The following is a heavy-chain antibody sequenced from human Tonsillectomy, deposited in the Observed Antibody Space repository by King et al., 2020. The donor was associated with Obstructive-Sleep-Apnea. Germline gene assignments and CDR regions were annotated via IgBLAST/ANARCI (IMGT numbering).Heavy chain of an antibody. J-gene: IGHJ4*02. V-gene: IGHV1-3*01. CDR2: INAGKPKT. D-gene: IGHD6-19*01. CDR3: ARESYSSGPHFDY. Sequence: KESGASVKVSCKASGYIFTTYALHWGRRAPGQRLEWMGWINAGKPKTKYLKNFQGRVTITRDTSPTTAYMELGSLRSEDTAVYDCARESYSSGPHFDYWGQGTLVTVSS. CDR1: GYIFTTYA.